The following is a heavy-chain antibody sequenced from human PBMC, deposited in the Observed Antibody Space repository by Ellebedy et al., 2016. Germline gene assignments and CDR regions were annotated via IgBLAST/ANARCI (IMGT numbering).Heavy chain of an antibody. CDR1: GYSFTGQY. Sequence: ASVKVSCXGIGYSFTGQYIHWVRQAPRQGLVWLGWINPHSGETRYKPKFQGRVTMTRDTSISTAYMDLSSLKSDDTAIYYCATNDLTQMDYWGQGTQVTVSS. D-gene: IGHD1-1*01. CDR2: INPHSGET. J-gene: IGHJ4*02. CDR3: ATNDLTQMDY. V-gene: IGHV1-2*02.